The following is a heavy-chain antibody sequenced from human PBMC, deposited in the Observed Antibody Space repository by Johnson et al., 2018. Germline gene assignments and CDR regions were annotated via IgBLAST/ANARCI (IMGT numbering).Heavy chain of an antibody. CDR3: TTCGGSSSGYSRNYYYYYGMDV. Sequence: EVQLVETGGGLVKPGGSLRLSCAASGFTFSNAWMSWVRQAPGKGLEWVGRIKSKTDGGTTDYAAPVKGRFTISRDDSKKQLYLQMNSLKTEDQAVYYCTTCGGSSSGYSRNYYYYYGMDVWGQGTTVTVSS. CDR2: IKSKTDGGTT. CDR1: GFTFSNAW. J-gene: IGHJ6*02. D-gene: IGHD6-13*01. V-gene: IGHV3-15*01.